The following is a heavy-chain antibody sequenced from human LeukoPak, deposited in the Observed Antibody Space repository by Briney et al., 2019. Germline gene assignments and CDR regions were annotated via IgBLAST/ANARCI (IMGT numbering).Heavy chain of an antibody. D-gene: IGHD2-2*01. CDR1: GFAFSKTW. J-gene: IGHJ6*02. Sequence: GGSLRLSCAASGFAFSKTWMNWVRQAPGKGLEWVSYISSSSSTTHYADSVKGRFTISRDNAKNSLYLQMNSLRDEDTAVYYCARFTSALPAYYYGMDVWGQGTTVTVSS. CDR3: ARFTSALPAYYYGMDV. CDR2: ISSSSSTT. V-gene: IGHV3-48*02.